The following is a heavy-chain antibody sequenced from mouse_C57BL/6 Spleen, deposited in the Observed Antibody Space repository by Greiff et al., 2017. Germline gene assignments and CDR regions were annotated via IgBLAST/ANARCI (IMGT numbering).Heavy chain of an antibody. J-gene: IGHJ1*03. CDR1: GYAFSSYW. V-gene: IGHV1-80*01. D-gene: IGHD1-1*01. CDR3: ARQGTTTVVAHWYFDV. CDR2: IYPGDGDT. Sequence: QVQLQQSGAELVKPGASVKISCKASGYAFSSYWMNWVKQRPGKGLEWIGQIYPGDGDTNYNGKFKGKATLTADKSSSTAYMQLSSLTSEDSAVYFCARQGTTTVVAHWYFDVWGTGTTVTVSS.